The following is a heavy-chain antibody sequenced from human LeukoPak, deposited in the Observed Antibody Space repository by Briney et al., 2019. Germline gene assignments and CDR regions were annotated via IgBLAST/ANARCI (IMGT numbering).Heavy chain of an antibody. Sequence: ASVKVSCKASGYTFTSYAMHWVRQAPGQRLEWMGWINAGNGNTKYSQKFQGRVTITADKSTSTAYMELSSLRSEDTAVYYCASLPGDCSSTSCYVGGYYFDYWGQGTLVTVSS. V-gene: IGHV1-3*01. CDR1: GYTFTSYA. CDR3: ASLPGDCSSTSCYVGGYYFDY. D-gene: IGHD2-2*01. J-gene: IGHJ4*02. CDR2: INAGNGNT.